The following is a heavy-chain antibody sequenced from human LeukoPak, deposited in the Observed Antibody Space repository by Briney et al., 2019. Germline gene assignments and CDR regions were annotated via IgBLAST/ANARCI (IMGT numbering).Heavy chain of an antibody. Sequence: GGSLRLSCAASGFTFSSYSMHWVRQAPGKGLEWVSSISTSSSYIYYADSVKGRFTISRDNAKNSLFLQMNSLRAEDTAVYYCARAHGAGGLGYQYMDVWGKGTTVTISS. J-gene: IGHJ6*03. CDR3: ARAHGAGGLGYQYMDV. D-gene: IGHD2-2*01. CDR2: ISTSSSYI. CDR1: GFTFSSYS. V-gene: IGHV3-21*01.